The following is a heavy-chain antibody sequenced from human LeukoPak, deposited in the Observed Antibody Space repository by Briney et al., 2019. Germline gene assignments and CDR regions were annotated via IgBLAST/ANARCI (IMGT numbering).Heavy chain of an antibody. CDR2: IYYSGST. CDR1: GGSISSSSYY. V-gene: IGHV4-39*01. J-gene: IGHJ4*02. CDR3: ARGGGRGRYFDWLLGGYYFDY. Sequence: TSVTLSLTCTVSGGSISSSSYYWGWIRQPPGKGLEWIGSIYYSGSTYYNPSLKSRVTISVDTSKNQFSLKLSSVTAADTAVYYCARGGGRGRYFDWLLGGYYFDYWGQGTLVTVSS. D-gene: IGHD3-9*01.